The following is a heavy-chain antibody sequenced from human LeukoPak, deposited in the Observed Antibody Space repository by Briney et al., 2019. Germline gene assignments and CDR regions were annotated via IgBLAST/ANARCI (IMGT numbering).Heavy chain of an antibody. CDR3: AKVVLVGAIFGPGY. J-gene: IGHJ4*02. CDR1: GFTFTTYA. D-gene: IGHD1-26*01. Sequence: GGSLRLSCAASGFTFTTYAMNWVRQAPGKGLEWVSAISPSGRTTDYVDSVKGRFTISRDNSKNTLYLQMNSLRAEDTAVYYCAKVVLVGAIFGPGYWGQGTLVTVSS. CDR2: ISPSGRTT. V-gene: IGHV3-23*01.